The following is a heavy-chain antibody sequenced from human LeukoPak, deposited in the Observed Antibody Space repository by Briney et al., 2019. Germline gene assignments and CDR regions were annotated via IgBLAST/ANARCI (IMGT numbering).Heavy chain of an antibody. CDR3: AKDANYLRIGSYLIPFDF. D-gene: IGHD4/OR15-4a*01. CDR1: GFTFSRNA. V-gene: IGHV3-23*01. Sequence: PGGSLRLSCAASGFTFSRNAMNWVRQAPGKGPEWVAAISGNGLTTYYADSVKGRFNISRDNSRNTLYLQMNSLRMEDTAFYYCAKDANYLRIGSYLIPFDFWGQGTLVTVSS. CDR2: ISGNGLTT. J-gene: IGHJ4*02.